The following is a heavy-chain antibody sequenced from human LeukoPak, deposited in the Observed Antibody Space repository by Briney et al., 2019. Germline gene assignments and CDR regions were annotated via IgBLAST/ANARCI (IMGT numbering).Heavy chain of an antibody. CDR1: DDSITMYY. Sequence: SETLSLTCTVSDDSITMYYWTWIRQPPGKGLEWIGYIYYSGSPNYNPSLKSRVTISVDTSKNQFSLKLSSVTAADTAVYYCARETSQKGAHYMDVWGKGTTVTISS. CDR3: ARETSQKGAHYMDV. J-gene: IGHJ6*03. CDR2: IYYSGSP. D-gene: IGHD3-16*01. V-gene: IGHV4-59*01.